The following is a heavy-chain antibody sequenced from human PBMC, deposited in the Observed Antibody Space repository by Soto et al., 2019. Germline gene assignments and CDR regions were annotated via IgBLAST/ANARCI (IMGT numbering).Heavy chain of an antibody. CDR1: GFTFSTYG. CDR3: VRDGCSSVSCNVDY. CDR2: IWSDGIKK. J-gene: IGHJ4*02. V-gene: IGHV3-33*01. Sequence: GGSLRLSCAASGFTFSTYGMHWVRQAPGKGLEWVAVIWSDGIKKYYADSVKGRFSISRDNSKNTLYLQMSSLRAGDTALYYCVRDGCSSVSCNVDYWGQGTLVTVSS. D-gene: IGHD2-15*01.